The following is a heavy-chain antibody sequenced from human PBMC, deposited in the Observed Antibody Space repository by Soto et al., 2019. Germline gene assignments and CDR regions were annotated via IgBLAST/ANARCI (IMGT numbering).Heavy chain of an antibody. CDR2: ISSSSSTI. V-gene: IGHV3-48*02. J-gene: IGHJ4*02. Sequence: PCGCQRLCCASAGCTFSGYSRIWVSKAPGKGLEWVSYISSSSSTIYYADSVKGRFTISRDNAKNSLYLQMNSLRDEDTAVYYCARDLPTYYYDSSGYNFDYWGQGTLVTVSS. CDR1: GCTFSGYS. CDR3: ARDLPTYYYDSSGYNFDY. D-gene: IGHD3-22*01.